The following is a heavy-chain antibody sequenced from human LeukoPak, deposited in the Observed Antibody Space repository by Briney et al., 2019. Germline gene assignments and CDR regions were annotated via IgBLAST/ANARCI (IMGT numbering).Heavy chain of an antibody. J-gene: IGHJ4*02. CDR3: ARVPLTMVRGRPFDY. D-gene: IGHD3-10*01. CDR2: IYYSGST. V-gene: IGHV4-30-4*01. Sequence: SETLSLTCTVSGGSISSGDYYWSWIRQPPGKGLEWIGYIYYSGSTYYNPSLKSRVTISVDTSKNQFSLKLSSVTAADTAVYYCARVPLTMVRGRPFDYWGQGTLVTVSS. CDR1: GGSISSGDYY.